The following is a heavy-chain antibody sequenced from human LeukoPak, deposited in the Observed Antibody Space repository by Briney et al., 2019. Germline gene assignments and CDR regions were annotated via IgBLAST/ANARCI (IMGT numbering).Heavy chain of an antibody. D-gene: IGHD2-2*01. CDR3: ARDFTSHWGYYYYYYGTDV. CDR1: GFTFSSYA. Sequence: GGSLRLSCAASGFTFSSYAMHWVRQAPGKGLEWVAVISYDGSNKYYADSVKGRFTISRDNSKNTLYLQMNSLRAEDTAVYYCARDFTSHWGYYYYYYGTDVWGQGTTVTVSS. V-gene: IGHV3-30-3*01. J-gene: IGHJ6*02. CDR2: ISYDGSNK.